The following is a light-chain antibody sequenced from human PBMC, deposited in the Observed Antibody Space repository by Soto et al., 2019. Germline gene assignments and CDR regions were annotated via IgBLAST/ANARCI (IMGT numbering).Light chain of an antibody. Sequence: EIVLTQSPATLSLSPGERATLSCRASRSVRSYLAWYQQKPGQAPRLLIYDASNRAAGIPARFGGSGSETDFTLTISNLEPEDFAVYYCQPRYAWPPITFGQGTRLEIK. CDR3: QPRYAWPPIT. CDR1: RSVRSY. V-gene: IGKV3-11*01. J-gene: IGKJ5*01. CDR2: DAS.